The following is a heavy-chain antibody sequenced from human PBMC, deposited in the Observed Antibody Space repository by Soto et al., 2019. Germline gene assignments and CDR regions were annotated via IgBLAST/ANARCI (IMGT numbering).Heavy chain of an antibody. CDR2: ISYDGGNK. CDR3: AKGTNPYDTRSNDMDV. Sequence: QPGGSLRLSCAASGFTFNSYAMHWVRQAPGKGLEWVSFISYDGGNKYYADSVKGRFTISRDNSKNTLYLQMNSLRGEDTAVYYCAKGTNPYDTRSNDMDVWGQGTTVTVSS. CDR1: GFTFNSYA. V-gene: IGHV3-30*18. J-gene: IGHJ6*02. D-gene: IGHD3-22*01.